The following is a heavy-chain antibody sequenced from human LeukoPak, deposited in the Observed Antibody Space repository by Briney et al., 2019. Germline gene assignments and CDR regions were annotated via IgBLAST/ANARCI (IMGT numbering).Heavy chain of an antibody. J-gene: IGHJ5*02. Sequence: GGSLRLSCAASGFTFSSYGMHWVRQAPGKGLEWVAVISYDGSNKYYADSVKGRFTISRDNSKNTLYLQMNSLRAEDTAVYYCARAASSTREYWFDPWGQGTLVTVSS. CDR3: ARAASSTREYWFDP. CDR2: ISYDGSNK. CDR1: GFTFSSYG. V-gene: IGHV3-30*03. D-gene: IGHD2-2*01.